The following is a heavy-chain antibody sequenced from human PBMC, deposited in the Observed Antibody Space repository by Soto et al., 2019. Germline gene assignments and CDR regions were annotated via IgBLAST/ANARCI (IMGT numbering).Heavy chain of an antibody. D-gene: IGHD3-3*01. CDR2: MNPNSGNT. Sequence: GASVKVSFKASGYTFTSYDINWVRQATGQGLEWMGWMNPNSGNTGYAQKFQGRVTMTRNTSISTAYMELSSLRSEDTAVYYCARGITIFGVVPGWGQGTLVTVSS. CDR3: ARGITIFGVVPG. CDR1: GYTFTSYD. J-gene: IGHJ4*02. V-gene: IGHV1-8*01.